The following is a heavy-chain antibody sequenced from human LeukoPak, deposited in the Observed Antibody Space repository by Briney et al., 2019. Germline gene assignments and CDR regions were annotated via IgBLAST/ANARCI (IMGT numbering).Heavy chain of an antibody. CDR1: GGSISTYY. CDR3: ARAGEGYIPLDH. D-gene: IGHD1-1*01. V-gene: IGHV4-59*01. J-gene: IGHJ4*02. Sequence: SETLSLTCTVSGGSISTYYWSWIRQPPGKGLEWIGYIYYSGSSNYNPFLKSRVSISVDASKHQFSLKLSSVTAADTAVYYCARAGEGYIPLDHWGQGTLVTVSS. CDR2: IYYSGSS.